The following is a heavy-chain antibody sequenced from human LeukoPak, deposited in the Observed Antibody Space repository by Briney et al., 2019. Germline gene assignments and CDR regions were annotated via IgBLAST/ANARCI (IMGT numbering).Heavy chain of an antibody. CDR1: GFTFSSYW. Sequence: TGGSPRLSCAASGFTFSSYWMSWVRQAPGKGLEWVANIRQDGSEKYYVDSVKGRFTISRDNAKNSLYLQMNSLRAEDTAVYYCARIGLGYYYFDYWGQGTLVTVSS. CDR2: IRQDGSEK. V-gene: IGHV3-7*01. J-gene: IGHJ4*02. D-gene: IGHD1-26*01. CDR3: ARIGLGYYYFDY.